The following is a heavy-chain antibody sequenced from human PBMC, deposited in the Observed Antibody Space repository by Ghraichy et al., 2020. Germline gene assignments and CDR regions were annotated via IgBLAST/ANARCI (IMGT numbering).Heavy chain of an antibody. CDR3: ARPRGKLFYYGMDV. Sequence: GEINHSGSTNYNPSLKSRVTISVDTSKNQFPLKLSSFTAADTAGYYCARPRGKLFYYGMDVWGQGTTVTVSS. CDR2: INHSGST. D-gene: IGHD4-23*01. V-gene: IGHV4-34*01. J-gene: IGHJ6*02.